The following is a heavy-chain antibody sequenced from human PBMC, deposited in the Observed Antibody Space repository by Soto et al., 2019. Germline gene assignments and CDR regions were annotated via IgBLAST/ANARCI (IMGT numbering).Heavy chain of an antibody. CDR1: GFTFSSYA. Sequence: EVQLLESGGGLVQPGGSLRLSCAASGFTFSSYAMSWVRQAPGKGLEWVSAISGSGGSTYYADSVKGRFTISRDNSKNTLYLQMNSLRAEDTAVYYCAKPPEWELLTYPFDYWGQGTLVTVAS. D-gene: IGHD1-26*01. CDR2: ISGSGGST. V-gene: IGHV3-23*01. CDR3: AKPPEWELLTYPFDY. J-gene: IGHJ4*02.